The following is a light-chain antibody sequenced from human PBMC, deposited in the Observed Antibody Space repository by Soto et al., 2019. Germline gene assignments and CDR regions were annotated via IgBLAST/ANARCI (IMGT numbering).Light chain of an antibody. Sequence: EKLMTRFPPPPSVSPGERGSLSYRASQSVRSKLAWYQQRPGQAPRLLTYGASTRATGIPARFSGSGSGTEFTLTISSLQSEDFAVYYCQQYNNWPLITFGQGTRLEI. CDR2: GAS. J-gene: IGKJ5*01. V-gene: IGKV3-15*01. CDR1: QSVRSK. CDR3: QQYNNWPLIT.